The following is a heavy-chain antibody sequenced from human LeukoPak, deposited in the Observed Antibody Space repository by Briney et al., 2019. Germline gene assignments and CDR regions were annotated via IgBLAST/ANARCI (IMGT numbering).Heavy chain of an antibody. CDR3: ARQNFWSGYSSFFGY. Sequence: PSETLSLTCAVYGGSFSGHYWSWIRQPPGKGQEWIGEFSHSGGTNYNPSLKSRVTISIDTSKNQFSLKLSSVTAADTAVYYCARQNFWSGYSSFFGYWGQGTLVTVSS. D-gene: IGHD3-3*01. CDR1: GGSFSGHY. CDR2: FSHSGGT. V-gene: IGHV4-34*01. J-gene: IGHJ4*02.